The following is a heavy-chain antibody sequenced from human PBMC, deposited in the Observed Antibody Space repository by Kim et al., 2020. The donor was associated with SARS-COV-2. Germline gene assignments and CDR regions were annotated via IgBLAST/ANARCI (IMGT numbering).Heavy chain of an antibody. CDR1: GFTFSNAW. D-gene: IGHD6-19*01. J-gene: IGHJ6*03. CDR2: IKSKTDGGTT. Sequence: GGSLRLSCAASGFTFSNAWMSWVRQAPGKGLEWVGRIKSKTDGGTTDYAAPVKGRFTISRDDSKNTLYLQMNSLKTEDTAVYYCTTTGYSSGWVYYYYMDVWGKGTTVTVSS. V-gene: IGHV3-15*01. CDR3: TTTGYSSGWVYYYYMDV.